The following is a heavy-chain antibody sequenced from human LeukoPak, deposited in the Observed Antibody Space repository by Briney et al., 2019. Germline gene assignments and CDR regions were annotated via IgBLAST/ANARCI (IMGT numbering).Heavy chain of an antibody. CDR2: INHSGST. Sequence: SETLSLTCAVYGGSFSGYYWSWIRQPPGKGLEWIGEINHSGSTNYDPSLKSRVTISVDTSKNQFSLKLSSVTAADTAVYYCARAYSSGWYEAPYYFDYWGQGTLVTVSS. J-gene: IGHJ4*02. CDR3: ARAYSSGWYEAPYYFDY. CDR1: GGSFSGYY. D-gene: IGHD6-19*01. V-gene: IGHV4-34*01.